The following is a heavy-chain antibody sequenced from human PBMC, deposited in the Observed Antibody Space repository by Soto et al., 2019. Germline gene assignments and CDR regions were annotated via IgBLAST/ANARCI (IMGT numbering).Heavy chain of an antibody. D-gene: IGHD3-10*01. CDR2: ISYDGSDT. V-gene: IGHV3-30*18. Sequence: QVQLMESGGGVVQPGRSLRLSCAASGLTFSSYGMHWVRQAPGKGLEWVAVISYDGSDTYYADSVKGRFTISRDNSKNTLYLQMNSLRAEDTAVYYCAKDRITMVRGVNYYYGMDVWGQGTTVTVSS. CDR3: AKDRITMVRGVNYYYGMDV. CDR1: GLTFSSYG. J-gene: IGHJ6*02.